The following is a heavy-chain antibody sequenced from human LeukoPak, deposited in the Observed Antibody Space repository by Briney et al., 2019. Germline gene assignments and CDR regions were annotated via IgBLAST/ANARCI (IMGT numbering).Heavy chain of an antibody. J-gene: IGHJ4*02. CDR1: GFTVSSNY. Sequence: GRSLRLSCAASGFTVSSNYMSWVRQAPGKGLEWVSVIYSGGSTYYADSVKGRFTISRDNSKNTLYLQMNSLRAEDTAVYYCAKGRLWFGENYFDYWGQGTLVTVSS. CDR3: AKGRLWFGENYFDY. V-gene: IGHV3-53*01. D-gene: IGHD3-10*01. CDR2: IYSGGST.